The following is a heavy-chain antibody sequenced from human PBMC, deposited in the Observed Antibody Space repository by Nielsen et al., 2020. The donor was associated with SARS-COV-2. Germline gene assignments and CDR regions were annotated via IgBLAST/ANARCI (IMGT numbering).Heavy chain of an antibody. V-gene: IGHV4-61*01. Sequence: SETLSLTCIVSGGSISTGSHYWSWIRQPPGKGLKWHGYIFYRGNTNYNPSLKSRVTISVDTSKNQFSLKVNSVTAADTAVYYCVRIDMATISVDYWGRGTLVTVSS. CDR3: VRIDMATISVDY. J-gene: IGHJ4*02. CDR2: IFYRGNT. CDR1: GGSISTGSHY. D-gene: IGHD5-24*01.